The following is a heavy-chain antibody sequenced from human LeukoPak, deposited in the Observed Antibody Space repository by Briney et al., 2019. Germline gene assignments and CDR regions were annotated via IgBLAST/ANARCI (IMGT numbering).Heavy chain of an antibody. J-gene: IGHJ4*02. D-gene: IGHD1-26*01. CDR3: ARSTILNAFDS. V-gene: IGHV3-48*03. CDR2: ISRSGSYT. CDR1: GFSFSTYE. Sequence: GGSLRLSCAASGFSFSTYEMNWVRQAPGKGLEWVSHISRSGSYTYYAASVKGRFTISRDDAKRSLYLQMNSLRAEDTALYFCARSTILNAFDSWGQGILVTVSS.